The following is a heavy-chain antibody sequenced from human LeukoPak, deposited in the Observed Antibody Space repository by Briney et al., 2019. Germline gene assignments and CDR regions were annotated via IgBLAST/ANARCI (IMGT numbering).Heavy chain of an antibody. J-gene: IGHJ6*02. Sequence: GESLKISCKGSGYSFASYWIGWVRQMPGKGLEWMGIIYPGDSDTRYSPSFQGQVTISADKSISTAYLQWSSLKASDTAMYYCVAGIAAAGTGYYYYGMDVWGQGTTVTVSS. CDR3: VAGIAAAGTGYYYYGMDV. V-gene: IGHV5-51*01. CDR1: GYSFASYW. CDR2: IYPGDSDT. D-gene: IGHD6-13*01.